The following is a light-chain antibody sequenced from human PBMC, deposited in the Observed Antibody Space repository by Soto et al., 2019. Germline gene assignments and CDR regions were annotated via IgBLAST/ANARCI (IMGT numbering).Light chain of an antibody. CDR2: AAS. J-gene: IGKJ5*01. V-gene: IGKV1-6*01. CDR3: LQDYDFPYT. CDR1: RVD. Sequence: RVDVGWLQQRPGRAPNLLIYAASTLHTGVPSTFTGSGSGTDFTLTINDLQPEDVATYFCLQDYDFPYTFGQGTRLEIK.